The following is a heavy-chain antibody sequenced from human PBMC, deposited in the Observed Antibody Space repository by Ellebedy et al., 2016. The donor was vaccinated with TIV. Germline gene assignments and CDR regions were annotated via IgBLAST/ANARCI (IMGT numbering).Heavy chain of an antibody. CDR2: IRSTGSDK. CDR3: ARGWSTPDS. Sequence: GESLKISCAASGFTFSASVMHWVRQSPGKGLEWVSSIRSTGSDKYYAESVKRRFTISRDNAQNTLFLQMNSLRVEDTAVYYCARGWSTPDSWGPGTLVIVSS. CDR1: GFTFSASV. V-gene: IGHV3-21*06. D-gene: IGHD2-15*01. J-gene: IGHJ5*01.